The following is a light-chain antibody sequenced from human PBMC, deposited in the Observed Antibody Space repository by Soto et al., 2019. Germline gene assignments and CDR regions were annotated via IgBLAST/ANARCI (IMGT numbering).Light chain of an antibody. Sequence: EIVMTQSPATLSVSPGERVTLSCRASQGVSSRLAWYQQKPGQSPRLLIYGASTRATGIPARFSGSGSGTEFTLTISSLQSEDFGVYYCHQYNNLWTFGQGTKV. CDR2: GAS. CDR3: HQYNNLWT. J-gene: IGKJ1*01. V-gene: IGKV3-15*01. CDR1: QGVSSR.